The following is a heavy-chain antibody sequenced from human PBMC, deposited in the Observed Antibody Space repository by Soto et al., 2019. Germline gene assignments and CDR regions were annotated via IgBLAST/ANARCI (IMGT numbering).Heavy chain of an antibody. Sequence: PSETLSLTCTVSGGSINNHYWSWIRQPPEKGLEWIGYIYYTGSTNYNPSLKSRVTMSVDTSKNQSSLNLTSLTAADTAIDYCARANWYSGYWGQGTLVTVSS. CDR3: ARANWYSGY. J-gene: IGHJ4*02. V-gene: IGHV4-59*11. CDR1: GGSINNHY. CDR2: IYYTGST. D-gene: IGHD1-7*01.